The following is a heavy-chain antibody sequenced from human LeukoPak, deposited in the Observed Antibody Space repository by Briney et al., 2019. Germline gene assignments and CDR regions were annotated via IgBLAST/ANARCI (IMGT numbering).Heavy chain of an antibody. J-gene: IGHJ5*02. CDR3: GRERWLQSLGGFDP. CDR1: GFTFSSYW. Sequence: GGSLRLSCAASGFTFSSYWMHSVRQAPGKGLVWVSRINSDGSSTSYADSVKGRFTISRDNAKNTLYLQMNSLRAEDTAVYYCGRERWLQSLGGFDPWGQGTLVTVSS. V-gene: IGHV3-74*01. CDR2: INSDGSST. D-gene: IGHD5-24*01.